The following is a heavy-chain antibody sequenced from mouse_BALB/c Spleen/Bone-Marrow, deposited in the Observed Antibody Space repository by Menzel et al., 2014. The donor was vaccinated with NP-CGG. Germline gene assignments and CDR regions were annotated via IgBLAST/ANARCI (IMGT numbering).Heavy chain of an antibody. V-gene: IGHV1S81*02. CDR2: INPSNGGT. J-gene: IGHJ4*01. CDR3: TRLPH. CDR1: GYTFTNYY. D-gene: IGHD5-1*01. Sequence: QVQLQQSGAELVKPGASVKLSCRASGYTFTNYYMYWVKQRPRQGLEWIGEINPSNGGTNFNEKFKSKATLTVDKSSSTAYMQLSSLTSEDSAVYYCTRLPHWGQGTSVTVSS.